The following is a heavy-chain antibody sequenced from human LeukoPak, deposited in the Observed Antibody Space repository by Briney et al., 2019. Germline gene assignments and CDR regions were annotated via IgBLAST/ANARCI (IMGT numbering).Heavy chain of an antibody. J-gene: IGHJ4*02. CDR3: AKVHYYDSSGYLDY. CDR1: GFTFSSYG. CDR2: ISTDGSNE. Sequence: GRSLRLSCAASGFTFSSYGMHWVRQAPGKGLEWVAVISTDGSNEYYADSVKGRFTISRDNSKKTLYLQMNSLRAEDTAVYYCAKVHYYDSSGYLDYWGQGTLVTVSS. D-gene: IGHD3-22*01. V-gene: IGHV3-30*18.